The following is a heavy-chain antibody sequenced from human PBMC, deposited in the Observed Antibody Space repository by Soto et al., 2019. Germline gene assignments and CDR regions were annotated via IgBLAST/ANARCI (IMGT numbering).Heavy chain of an antibody. D-gene: IGHD1-26*01. J-gene: IGHJ4*02. Sequence: GSLRLSCADSASTFSTYAMAWVRQAPGKGLEWVSSIRGDGGDISYADSVKGRFTVSRDNSKNTLYLQMDSLRAEDTAIYYCAKKYRGTYPFDYWGQGTLVTVSS. CDR1: ASTFSTYA. V-gene: IGHV3-23*01. CDR2: IRGDGGDI. CDR3: AKKYRGTYPFDY.